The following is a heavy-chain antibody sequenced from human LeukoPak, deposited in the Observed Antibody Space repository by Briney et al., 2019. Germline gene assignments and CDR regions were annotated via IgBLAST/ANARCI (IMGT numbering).Heavy chain of an antibody. Sequence: PSETLSLTCTVSGGSISSSSYYWGWIRQPPGKGLEWIGHIHYSGSTNYNPSLKSRVTISVDTSKNQFSLKLNSVTAADTAVYNCANIVGATHFDYWGQGTLVTVSS. CDR2: IHYSGST. V-gene: IGHV4-61*05. J-gene: IGHJ4*02. D-gene: IGHD1-26*01. CDR3: ANIVGATHFDY. CDR1: GGSISSSSYY.